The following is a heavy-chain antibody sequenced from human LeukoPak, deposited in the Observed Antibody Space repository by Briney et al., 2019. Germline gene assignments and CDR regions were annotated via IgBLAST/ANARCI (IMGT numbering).Heavy chain of an antibody. J-gene: IGHJ4*02. CDR3: ARGIGSTTVTTLEYYFDY. Sequence: ASVKVSCEASGYTFTSYDINWVRQATGQGLEWMGWMNPNSGNTDYAQKFQGRVTMPRNTSISTAYIELSSLRSEGTAVYYCARGIGSTTVTTLEYYFDYWGQGTLVTVSS. D-gene: IGHD4-17*01. V-gene: IGHV1-8*01. CDR2: MNPNSGNT. CDR1: GYTFTSYD.